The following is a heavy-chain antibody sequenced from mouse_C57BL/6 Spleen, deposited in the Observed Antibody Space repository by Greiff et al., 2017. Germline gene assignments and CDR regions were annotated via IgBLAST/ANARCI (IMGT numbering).Heavy chain of an antibody. Sequence: VKVVESGPGLVAPSQSLSITCTVSGFSLTSYAISWVRQPPGKGLEWLGVIWTGGGTNYNSALKSRLSISKDNSKSQVFLKMNSLQTDDTARYYCARRGYYSNYSYAMDYWGQGTSVTVSS. CDR2: IWTGGGT. V-gene: IGHV2-9-1*01. J-gene: IGHJ4*01. CDR3: ARRGYYSNYSYAMDY. D-gene: IGHD2-5*01. CDR1: GFSLTSYA.